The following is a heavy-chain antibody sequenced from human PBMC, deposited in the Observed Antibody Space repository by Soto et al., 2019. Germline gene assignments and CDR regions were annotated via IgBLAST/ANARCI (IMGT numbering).Heavy chain of an antibody. D-gene: IGHD4-17*01. CDR3: ARDRRFFGDYGAFDI. CDR1: GGTFSSYA. J-gene: IGHJ3*02. V-gene: IGHV1-69*13. CDR2: IIPIFGTA. Sequence: SVKVSCKASGGTFSSYAISWVRQAPGQGLEWMGRIIPIFGTANYAQKFQGRVTITADESTSTAYMELSSLRSEDTAVYYCARDRRFFGDYGAFDIWGQGTMVTVSS.